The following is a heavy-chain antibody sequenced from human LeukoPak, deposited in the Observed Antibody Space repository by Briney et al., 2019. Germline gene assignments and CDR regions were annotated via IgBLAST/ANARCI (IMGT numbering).Heavy chain of an antibody. D-gene: IGHD2-2*01. J-gene: IGHJ5*02. CDR2: IYYSGST. V-gene: IGHV4-39*01. Sequence: PSETLSLTCTVSGGSISSGSYYWGWIRQPPGKGLEWIGTIYYSGSTYYNPSLKSRVTISVDTSKNQFSLKLSSVIAADTAVYYCARHLWRSTTRPWFDPWGQGTLVTVSS. CDR1: GGSISSGSYY. CDR3: ARHLWRSTTRPWFDP.